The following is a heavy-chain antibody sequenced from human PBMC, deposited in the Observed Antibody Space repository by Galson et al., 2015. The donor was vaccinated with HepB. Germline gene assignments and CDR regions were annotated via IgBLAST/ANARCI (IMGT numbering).Heavy chain of an antibody. CDR1: GFSLRHSGQC. CDR2: INWDNDQ. J-gene: IGHJ4*02. Sequence: PALVKPTQPLTLTCSFSGFSLRHSGQCVSWLRQPPGKALEWLAFINWDNDQYYNTRPKNRLTISKDASKNQVVLVVTNMDPADTATYYCARTTAVMKKPYYFDYWGLGALVTATS. CDR3: ARTTAVMKKPYYFDY. D-gene: IGHD4-23*01. V-gene: IGHV2-70*13.